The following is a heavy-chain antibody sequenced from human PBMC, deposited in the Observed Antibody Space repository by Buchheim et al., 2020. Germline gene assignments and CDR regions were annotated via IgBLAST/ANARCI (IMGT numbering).Heavy chain of an antibody. CDR1: GFTFSSYG. J-gene: IGHJ4*02. CDR2: IWYDGSNK. Sequence: QVQLVESGGGVVQPGRSPRLSCAASGFTFSSYGMHWVRQAPGKGLEWVAVIWYDGSNKYYADSVKGRFTISRDNSKNTLYLQMNSLRAEDTAVYYCARASRVGQYSSGWYNYWGQGTL. D-gene: IGHD6-19*01. CDR3: ARASRVGQYSSGWYNY. V-gene: IGHV3-33*01.